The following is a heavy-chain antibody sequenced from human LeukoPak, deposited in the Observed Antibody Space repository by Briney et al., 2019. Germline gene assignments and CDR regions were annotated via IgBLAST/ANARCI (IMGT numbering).Heavy chain of an antibody. CDR3: ARPSSGSYSDY. Sequence: PSETLSLTCTVSGGSISSSSYYWGWIRPTPGKGLEWIGSIYYSGSTYYNPSLKSRVTISVDTSKNQFSLKLSSVTAADTAVYYCARPSSGSYSDYWGQGTLVTVSS. CDR1: GGSISSSSYY. J-gene: IGHJ4*02. D-gene: IGHD1-26*01. V-gene: IGHV4-39*01. CDR2: IYYSGST.